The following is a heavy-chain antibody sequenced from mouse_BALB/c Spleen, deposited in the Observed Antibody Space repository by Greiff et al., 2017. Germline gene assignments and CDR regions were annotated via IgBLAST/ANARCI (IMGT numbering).Heavy chain of an antibody. CDR3: ARFYRAYAMDY. V-gene: IGHV5-17*02. Sequence: EVKVVESGGGLVQPGGSRKLSCAASGFTFTSFGMHWVRQAPEKGLKWVAYISSGSSTIYYADNVTGRFTISRENDKNTLYLEMSSLRSEDTAMYYCARFYRAYAMDYWGQGTSVTVSS. J-gene: IGHJ4*01. D-gene: IGHD2-14*01. CDR1: GFTFTSFG. CDR2: ISSGSSTI.